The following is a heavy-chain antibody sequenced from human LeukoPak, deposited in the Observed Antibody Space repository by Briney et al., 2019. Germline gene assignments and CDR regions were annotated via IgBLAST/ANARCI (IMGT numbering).Heavy chain of an antibody. CDR3: ARDYYDSSGYNSHDY. CDR2: ISYDGSNK. CDR1: GFSFSSYG. V-gene: IGHV3-30*03. Sequence: GGSLRLSCAASGFSFSSYGMHWIRQAPGKGLEWVAVISYDGSNKYYADSVKGRFTISRDNSKNTLYLQMHSLRAEDTAVYYCARDYYDSSGYNSHDYWGQGTLVTVSS. J-gene: IGHJ4*02. D-gene: IGHD3-22*01.